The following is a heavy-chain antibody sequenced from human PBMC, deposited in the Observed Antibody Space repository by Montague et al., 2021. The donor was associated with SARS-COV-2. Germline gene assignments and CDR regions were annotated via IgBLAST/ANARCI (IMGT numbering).Heavy chain of an antibody. J-gene: IGHJ6*02. CDR3: ARMTTVTYPYYYYYGMDV. D-gene: IGHD4-17*01. CDR1: GFSPSTSGMC. V-gene: IGHV2-70*01. Sequence: PALVKPTQTLTLTCTFSGFSPSTSGMCVSWIRQPPGKALEWLALIDWDDDKYYSTSLKTRLTISKDTSKNQVVLTMTNMDPVDTATYYCARMTTVTYPYYYYYGMDVWGQGTTVTVSS. CDR2: IDWDDDK.